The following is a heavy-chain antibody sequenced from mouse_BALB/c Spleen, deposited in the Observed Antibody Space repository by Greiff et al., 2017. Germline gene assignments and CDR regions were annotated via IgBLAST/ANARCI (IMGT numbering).Heavy chain of an antibody. CDR1: GFSFTGYF. CDR3: TRPYDYEEFDY. J-gene: IGHJ3*01. V-gene: IGHV1-20*02. Sequence: EVQLQQSGPELVKPGASVKISCKASGFSFTGYFMNWVMQSHGKSLEWIGRINPYNGDTFYTQKFKGKSTLTIDKSSNTVRMELRSLASEDSAVYYCTRPYDYEEFDYWGQGTLVTVSA. D-gene: IGHD2-4*01. CDR2: INPYNGDT.